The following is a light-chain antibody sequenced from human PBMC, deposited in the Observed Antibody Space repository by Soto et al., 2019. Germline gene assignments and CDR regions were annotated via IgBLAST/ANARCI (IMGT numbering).Light chain of an antibody. V-gene: IGKV3D-15*01. CDR3: QQYHSWPPRT. CDR2: GVS. Sequence: EIVMTQSPTILSVSQGERATLSCRASQSVSSNLAWYQQKPGQAPRLLIYGVSTRAPGIPARFSGSGSGTGFTLTISSLQSEDFAVYYCQQYHSWPPRTLGQGTKVDIK. CDR1: QSVSSN. J-gene: IGKJ1*01.